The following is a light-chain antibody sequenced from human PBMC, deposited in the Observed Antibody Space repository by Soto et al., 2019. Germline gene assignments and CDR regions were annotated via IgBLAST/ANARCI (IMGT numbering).Light chain of an antibody. V-gene: IGLV2-14*01. CDR3: SSYTTSNTRQIV. Sequence: QSVLTQPASVSGSPGQSITISCTGTSSDVGGYNYVSWYQQHPGKAPKFMIYDVSNRPSGVSNRFSGSKSGNTASLTISGRQAEDEADYYCSSYTTSNTRQIVFGTGTRSPS. CDR2: DVS. CDR1: SSDVGGYNY. J-gene: IGLJ1*01.